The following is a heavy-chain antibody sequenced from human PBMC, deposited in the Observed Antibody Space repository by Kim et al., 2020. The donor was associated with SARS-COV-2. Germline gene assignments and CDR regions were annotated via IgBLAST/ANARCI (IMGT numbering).Heavy chain of an antibody. D-gene: IGHD3-3*01. CDR1: GFTFSSYA. CDR2: ISGSGGST. CDR3: AKVLSGDFWSGYPYWYFDL. J-gene: IGHJ2*01. V-gene: IGHV3-23*01. Sequence: GGSLRLSCAASGFTFSSYAMSWVRQAPGKGLEWVSAISGSGGSTYYADSVKGRFTISRDNSKNTLYLQMNSLRAEDTAVYYCAKVLSGDFWSGYPYWYFDLWGRGTLVTVSS.